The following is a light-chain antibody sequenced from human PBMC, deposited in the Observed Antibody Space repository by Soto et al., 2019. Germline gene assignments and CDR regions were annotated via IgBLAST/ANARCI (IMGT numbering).Light chain of an antibody. CDR2: EVT. CDR3: SSYTTIKTVV. Sequence: QSALTQPASVSGSPGQSITISCTGTSSDVGSHNFVSWYQQRPGKAPKLMIFEVTKRPSGVSSRFSASKSGNTASLTISGVQAEDEADYHCSSYTTIKTVVFGGGTKLTVL. J-gene: IGLJ2*01. V-gene: IGLV2-14*02. CDR1: SSDVGSHNF.